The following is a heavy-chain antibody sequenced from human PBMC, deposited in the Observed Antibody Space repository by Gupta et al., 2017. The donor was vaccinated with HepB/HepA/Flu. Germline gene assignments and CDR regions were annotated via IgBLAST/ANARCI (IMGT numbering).Heavy chain of an antibody. Sequence: QVQLQESGPGLVKPSETLSLTCTVSGGSISGYYWSWIRQPPGKGLEWIGFIYYSGSTNYNPSLKSRITISVDTSKNQFSLNLSSVTAADTAMYYCAKVAAYHGSGSMFYFDYWGQGTLVAVSS. CDR2: IYYSGST. CDR3: AKVAAYHGSGSMFYFDY. J-gene: IGHJ4*02. D-gene: IGHD3-10*01. CDR1: GGSISGYY. V-gene: IGHV4-59*01.